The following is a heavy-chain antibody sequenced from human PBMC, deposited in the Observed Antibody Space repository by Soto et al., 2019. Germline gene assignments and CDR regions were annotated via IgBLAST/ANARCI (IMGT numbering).Heavy chain of an antibody. CDR1: GGSVSSGSYY. J-gene: IGHJ6*02. V-gene: IGHV4-61*01. Sequence: SETLSLTCIVSGGSVSSGSYYWSWIRQPPGKGLEWIGYIHYSGSTSYNPSLKSRVTISVDTSKNQFSLKLSSVTAADTAVYYCAREIRDYYYYGMDVWGQGTTVTVSS. CDR2: IHYSGST. D-gene: IGHD3-3*02. CDR3: AREIRDYYYYGMDV.